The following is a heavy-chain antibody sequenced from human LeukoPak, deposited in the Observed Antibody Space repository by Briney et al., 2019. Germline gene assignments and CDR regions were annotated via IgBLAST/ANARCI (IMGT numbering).Heavy chain of an antibody. V-gene: IGHV1-2*02. J-gene: IGHJ5*02. CDR1: GYTFTSYD. Sequence: ASVKVSCKASGYTFTSYDINWVRQATGQGLEWMGWMNPNSGGTNYAQKFQGRVTMTRDTSISTAYMELSRLRSDDTAVYYCARGWELNWFDPWGQGTLVTVSS. D-gene: IGHD1-26*01. CDR3: ARGWELNWFDP. CDR2: MNPNSGGT.